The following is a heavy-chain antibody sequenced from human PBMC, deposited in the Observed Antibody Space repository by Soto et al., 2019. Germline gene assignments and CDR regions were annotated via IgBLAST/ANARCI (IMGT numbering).Heavy chain of an antibody. Sequence: QVQLVQSGAEVKKPESSVKVSCKAPGGTFSTYAISWVQQAPGQGLEWMGGIIPMFGTANYAQRFQDRVTITADESTNTVYMELSSLGSEDTAVYFCASGIQMWLRRINNGYSGWGQGTLVTVSS. CDR3: ASGIQMWLRRINNGYSG. CDR2: IIPMFGTA. CDR1: GGTFSTYA. V-gene: IGHV1-69*12. D-gene: IGHD5-12*01. J-gene: IGHJ4*02.